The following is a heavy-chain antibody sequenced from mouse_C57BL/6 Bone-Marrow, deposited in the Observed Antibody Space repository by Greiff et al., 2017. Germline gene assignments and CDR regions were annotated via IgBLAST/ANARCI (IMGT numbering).Heavy chain of an antibody. CDR3: AREGLGSYFDY. D-gene: IGHD3-1*01. J-gene: IGHJ2*01. CDR1: GYTFTDYN. CDR2: INPNHGGT. V-gene: IGHV1-18*01. Sequence: VQLQQSGPELVKPGASVTIPCKASGYTFTDYNMDWVKQSPGKSLEWIGAINPNHGGTSSNQKFKGKATLTVDQSSSTAYMGLRSLTSEDTAVYYCAREGLGSYFDYWGQGTTLTGSA.